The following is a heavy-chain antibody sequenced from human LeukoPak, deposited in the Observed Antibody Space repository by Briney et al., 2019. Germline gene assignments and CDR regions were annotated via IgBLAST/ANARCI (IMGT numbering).Heavy chain of an antibody. CDR1: GYTFTSYD. D-gene: IGHD3-3*01. CDR2: MNPNSGNT. CDR3: ARDPSSAITIFGVVIPKANWFDP. J-gene: IGHJ5*02. Sequence: ASVTVSCKASGYTFTSYDINWVRQAPGQGLEWMGWMNPNSGNTGYAQKFQGRVTMTRNTSISTAYMELSSLRSEDTAVYYCARDPSSAITIFGVVIPKANWFDPWGQGTLVTVSS. V-gene: IGHV1-8*01.